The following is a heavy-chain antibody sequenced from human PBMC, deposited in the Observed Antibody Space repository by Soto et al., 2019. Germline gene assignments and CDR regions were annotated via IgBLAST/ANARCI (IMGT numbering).Heavy chain of an antibody. J-gene: IGHJ5*02. Sequence: GGSLRLSCAASGFTFSNAWMSWVRQAPGKGLEWVGRIKSKTDGGTTDYAAPVKGRFTISRDDSKNTLYLQMNSLKTEDTAVYYCTTAAAAATPNWFDPWGQGTLVTAPQ. CDR2: IKSKTDGGTT. V-gene: IGHV3-15*01. CDR3: TTAAAAATPNWFDP. D-gene: IGHD6-13*01. CDR1: GFTFSNAW.